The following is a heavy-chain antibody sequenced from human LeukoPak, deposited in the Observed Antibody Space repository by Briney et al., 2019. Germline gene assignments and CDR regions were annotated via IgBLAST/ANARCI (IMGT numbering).Heavy chain of an antibody. CDR1: GFSFSSYW. CDR2: IKQDESEK. D-gene: IGHD4-17*01. Sequence: GGSLRLSCEASGFSFSSYWMNWGRQAPGKGPEWEANIKQDESEKYSVDSVQVRFPISRENATNTLYLQMNSQRDEDTAVYYCARHDTVPSFAPWGQGDLVTVSS. CDR3: ARHDTVPSFAP. V-gene: IGHV3-7*01. J-gene: IGHJ5*02.